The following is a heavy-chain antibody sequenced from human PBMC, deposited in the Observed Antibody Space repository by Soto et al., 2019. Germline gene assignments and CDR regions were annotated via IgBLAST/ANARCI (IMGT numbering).Heavy chain of an antibody. V-gene: IGHV1-69*12. Sequence: QVQLVQSGAEVKKPGSSVKVSCKASGGTFSSYAISWVRQAPGQGLEWMGGIIPIFGTANYAQKFQGRVTITAAESTSTAYMELSSLRSEDTAVYYCARALEYSSSSPGGLYYYCGMDVWGQGTTVTVSS. CDR2: IIPIFGTA. J-gene: IGHJ6*02. D-gene: IGHD6-6*01. CDR3: ARALEYSSSSPGGLYYYCGMDV. CDR1: GGTFSSYA.